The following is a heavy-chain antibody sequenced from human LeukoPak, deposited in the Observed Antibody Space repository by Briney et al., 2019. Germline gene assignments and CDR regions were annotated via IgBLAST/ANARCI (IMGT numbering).Heavy chain of an antibody. V-gene: IGHV3-30*04. CDR2: ISYDGSNK. D-gene: IGHD3-10*01. Sequence: PGRSLRLSCAASGFTFSSYAMHWVRQAPGKGLEWVAVISYDGSNKYYADSVKGRFTISRDNSKNTLYLQMNSLRAEDTAVYYCAKADYYGSGNYYYYYMDVWGKGTTVTVSS. CDR1: GFTFSSYA. J-gene: IGHJ6*03. CDR3: AKADYYGSGNYYYYYMDV.